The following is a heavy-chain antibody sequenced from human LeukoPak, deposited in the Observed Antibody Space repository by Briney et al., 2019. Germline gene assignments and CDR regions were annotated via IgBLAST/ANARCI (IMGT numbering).Heavy chain of an antibody. V-gene: IGHV3-72*01. J-gene: IGHJ4*02. CDR3: ARGYNSFDS. CDR2: TRNKANSYTT. CDR1: GFTFSGHY. D-gene: IGHD1-1*01. Sequence: GSLRLSCAASGFTFSGHYMDWVRQAPGKGLEWVGRTRNKANSYTTVYAASVKGRFTISRDESENSLLLQMNSLKTEDTAVYYCARGYNSFDSCGQGTLVTVSS.